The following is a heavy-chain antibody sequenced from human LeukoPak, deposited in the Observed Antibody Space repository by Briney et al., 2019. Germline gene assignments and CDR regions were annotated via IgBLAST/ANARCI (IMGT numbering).Heavy chain of an antibody. D-gene: IGHD5-24*01. CDR3: ATTSRDVLDYYFAH. V-gene: IGHV3-48*03. Sequence: PGGSLRLSCAASGITFSIYEMNWVRQAPGKGLGWVSYISSGGRTIFYADSVKGRFTISRDNAKNSLYLQMDSLRAEDTALYYCATTSRDVLDYYFAHWGQGTLVTVSS. J-gene: IGHJ4*02. CDR1: GITFSIYE. CDR2: ISSGGRTI.